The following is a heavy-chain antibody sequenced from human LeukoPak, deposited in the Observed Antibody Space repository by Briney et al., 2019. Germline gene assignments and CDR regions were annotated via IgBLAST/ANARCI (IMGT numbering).Heavy chain of an antibody. V-gene: IGHV3-23*01. CDR1: GFTFSSYA. CDR2: ITSSDGRT. J-gene: IGHJ4*02. CDR3: AKVIREVDMSYDY. Sequence: GGSLRLSCAASGFTFSSYAMSWVRQAPGKGLEWVSAITSSDGRTFYADSVKGRFTISRDNSKNTLYLQMNSLRAEDTAVYYCAKVIREVDMSYDYWGQGTLVTVSS. D-gene: IGHD5-24*01.